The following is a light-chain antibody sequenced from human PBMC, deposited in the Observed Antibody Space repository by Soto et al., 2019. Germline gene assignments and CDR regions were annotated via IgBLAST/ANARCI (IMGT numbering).Light chain of an antibody. V-gene: IGKV3-15*01. CDR1: QSVSSN. CDR3: QQYNNWRIT. CDR2: GAS. J-gene: IGKJ5*01. Sequence: EIVMTQSPATLSVSPGERATLSCRANQSVSSNLAWYQQKPGQAPRLLIYGASTRATGIPARFSGSGSGTEFTLTISSLQSEDFAVYYCQQYNNWRITFGQGTRLEIK.